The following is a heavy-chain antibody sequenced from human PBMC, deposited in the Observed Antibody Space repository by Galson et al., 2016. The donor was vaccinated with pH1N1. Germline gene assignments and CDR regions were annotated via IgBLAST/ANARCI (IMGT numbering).Heavy chain of an antibody. D-gene: IGHD2/OR15-2a*01. CDR3: VRARLDKVNSWPPFSHYYYMDV. CDR1: GFIFYACE. V-gene: IGHV3-48*03. CDR2: ISTSGSDI. Sequence: SLRLSCAASGFIFYACEMTWVRQAPGKGLEWLSYISTSGSDIYYADSVKGRFTISRDNAKNSLVLQMNNLRVEDTAVYYCVRARLDKVNSWPPFSHYYYMDVWGKGTTVTVSS. J-gene: IGHJ6*03.